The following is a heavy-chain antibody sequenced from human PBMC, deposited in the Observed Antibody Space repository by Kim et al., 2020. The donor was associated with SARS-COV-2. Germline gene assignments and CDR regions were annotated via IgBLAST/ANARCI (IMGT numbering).Heavy chain of an antibody. CDR3: ARDLGYCSSTSCYTGGGDYYYYYGMDV. CDR2: ISSSSSTI. V-gene: IGHV3-48*02. Sequence: GGSLRLSCAASGFTFSSYSMNWVRQAPGKGLEWVSYISSSSSTIYYADSVKGRFTISRDNAKNSLYLQMNSLRDEDTAVYYCARDLGYCSSTSCYTGGGDYYYYYGMDVWGQGTTVTVSS. CDR1: GFTFSSYS. D-gene: IGHD2-2*02. J-gene: IGHJ6*02.